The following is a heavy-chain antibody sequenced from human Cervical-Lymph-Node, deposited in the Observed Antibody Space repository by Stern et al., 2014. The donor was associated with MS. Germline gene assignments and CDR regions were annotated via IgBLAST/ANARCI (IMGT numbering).Heavy chain of an antibody. D-gene: IGHD5-12*01. CDR2: IYPGNFDT. CDR3: ARLASYTGYDYDAFDM. J-gene: IGHJ3*02. Sequence: VQLVESGADVKKPGESLKISCKASGYSFTNSWIGWVRPMPGKGLEWMGIIYPGNFDTRYSPSFQGQVTISADRSISTAYLQWSSLKASDTAMYYCARLASYTGYDYDAFDMWGQGTRVTVSS. CDR1: GYSFTNSW. V-gene: IGHV5-51*03.